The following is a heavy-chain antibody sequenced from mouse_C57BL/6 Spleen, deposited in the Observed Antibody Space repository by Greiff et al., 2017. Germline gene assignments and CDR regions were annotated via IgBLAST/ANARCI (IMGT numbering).Heavy chain of an antibody. CDR2: IYPGSGST. Sequence: QVQLQQPGAELVKPGASVKMSCKASGYTFTSYWITWVKQRPGQGLEWLGDIYPGSGSTNYNEKFKSKATLTVDTSSSTAYMQLSSLTSEDSAVYYCAREYYGRSAGWGQGTTLTVSS. D-gene: IGHD1-1*01. V-gene: IGHV1-55*01. CDR3: AREYYGRSAG. J-gene: IGHJ2*01. CDR1: GYTFTSYW.